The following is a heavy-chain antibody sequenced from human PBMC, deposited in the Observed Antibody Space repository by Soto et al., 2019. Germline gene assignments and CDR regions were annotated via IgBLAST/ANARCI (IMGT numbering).Heavy chain of an antibody. CDR3: ARMSHNYDSSGDPGYYYGMDV. Sequence: GASVKVSCKASGGTFSSYAISWVRQAPGQGLEWMGGIIPIFGTANYAQKFQGRVTITADESTSTAYMELSSLRSEDTAVYYCARMSHNYDSSGDPGYYYGMDVWGQGTTVTVSS. J-gene: IGHJ6*02. CDR2: IIPIFGTA. CDR1: GGTFSSYA. D-gene: IGHD3-22*01. V-gene: IGHV1-69*13.